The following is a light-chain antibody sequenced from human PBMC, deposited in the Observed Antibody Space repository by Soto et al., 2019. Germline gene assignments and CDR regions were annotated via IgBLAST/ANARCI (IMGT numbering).Light chain of an antibody. V-gene: IGKV3-15*01. J-gene: IGKJ1*01. CDR1: QSFSSN. Sequence: EIVMTQSPATLSVSPGERATLSCRASQSFSSNLAWYQQKPGQAPRLRIYGASTRATGIPARFSGSRSGTEFTLTISSLQSEDFAVYYCQQYNSWPRTFGQGTKVEIK. CDR2: GAS. CDR3: QQYNSWPRT.